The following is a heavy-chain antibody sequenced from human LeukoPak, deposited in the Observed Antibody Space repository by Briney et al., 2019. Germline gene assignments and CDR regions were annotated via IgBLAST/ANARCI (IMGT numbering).Heavy chain of an antibody. V-gene: IGHV4-59*02. CDR3: ARVGGDPGTSPRFFFDY. CDR2: IYYTGSG. Sequence: SETLSFTCAGSGGSVTSVDWSWIRQSPGQGLKWSGHIYYTGSGSDNPSLKSRLSISLDAPKNRFSLNLTSVIAAAAAVYSCARVGGDPGTSPRFFFDYWGQGTLVTVYS. CDR1: GGSVTSVD. J-gene: IGHJ4*02. D-gene: IGHD2-21*02.